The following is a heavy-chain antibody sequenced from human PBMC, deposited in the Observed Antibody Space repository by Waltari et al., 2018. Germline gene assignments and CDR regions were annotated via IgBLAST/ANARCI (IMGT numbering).Heavy chain of an antibody. CDR3: ARAQLTMARNLDL. J-gene: IGHJ2*01. CDR1: GFTFSSYW. Sequence: EVQLVESGGGLVQPGGSLGLSCVTSGFTFSSYWMHWVRQVPGKGLVLVSRINSDWSTTSYADSVKCRFTISRDNAKNTLYLQMNSLRADDTSVYYCARAQLTMARNLDLWGRGTLVTVSS. D-gene: IGHD3-10*01. V-gene: IGHV3-74*01. CDR2: INSDWSTT.